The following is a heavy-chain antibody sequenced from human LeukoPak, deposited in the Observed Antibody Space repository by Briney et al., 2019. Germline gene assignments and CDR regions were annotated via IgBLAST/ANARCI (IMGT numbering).Heavy chain of an antibody. CDR2: IYYSGST. V-gene: IGHV4-59*08. CDR3: AKLVSSGWYYDY. CDR1: GGSISSNY. D-gene: IGHD6-19*01. J-gene: IGHJ4*02. Sequence: SETLSLTCTVSGGSISSNYWSWIRQPPGKGLESIGYIYYSGSTTYNPSLKSRVTMSVDTSKNQFSLKVSSVTAADTAVYYCAKLVSSGWYYDYWGQGTLVTVSS.